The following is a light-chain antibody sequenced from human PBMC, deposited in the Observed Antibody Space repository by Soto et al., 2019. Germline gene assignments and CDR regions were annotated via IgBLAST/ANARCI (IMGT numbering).Light chain of an antibody. Sequence: QSVLTQPPSVSGAPGQRVTLSCTGSSSNIGAGFDVHWYQQLPGTAPKLLIYDNTNRPSGVPDRFSGSKSGTSASLAITGLQAEDEADYYCQSYDSSLRDVVFGGGTKLTVL. V-gene: IGLV1-40*01. CDR1: SSNIGAGFD. CDR3: QSYDSSLRDVV. CDR2: DNT. J-gene: IGLJ2*01.